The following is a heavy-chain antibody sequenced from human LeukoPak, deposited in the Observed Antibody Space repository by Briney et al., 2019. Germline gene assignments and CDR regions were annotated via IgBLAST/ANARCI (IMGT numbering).Heavy chain of an antibody. Sequence: KTGGSLRLSCAVAGFIFNNYIMNWVRQAPGKGLEWVLSITGSGSFVYYADSVKGRFTISRDNAKNSLFLQMNSLRAEDTAVYYCAKGGGEAYYYDSSGYYGFDYWGQGTLVTVSS. CDR1: GFIFNNYI. CDR3: AKGGGEAYYYDSSGYYGFDY. D-gene: IGHD3-22*01. CDR2: ITGSGSFV. V-gene: IGHV3-21*01. J-gene: IGHJ4*02.